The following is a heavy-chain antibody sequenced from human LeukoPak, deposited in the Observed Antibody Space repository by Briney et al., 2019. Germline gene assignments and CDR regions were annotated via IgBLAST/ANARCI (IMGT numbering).Heavy chain of an antibody. J-gene: IGHJ4*02. CDR3: ALIRITMVRGVILGANFDY. Sequence: GASVKVSCKVSGYTLTELSMHWVRQAPGKGLEWMGGFGPEDGETIYAQKFQGRVTMTEDTSTDTAYMELSSLRSEDTAVYYCALIRITMVRGVILGANFDYWGQGTLVTVSS. CDR2: FGPEDGET. V-gene: IGHV1-24*01. CDR1: GYTLTELS. D-gene: IGHD3-10*01.